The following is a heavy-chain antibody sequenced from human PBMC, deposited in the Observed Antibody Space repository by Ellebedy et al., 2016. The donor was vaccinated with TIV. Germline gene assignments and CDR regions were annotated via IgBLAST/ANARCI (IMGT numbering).Heavy chain of an antibody. J-gene: IGHJ6*02. D-gene: IGHD3-10*01. CDR1: GFTXRAHC. CDR2: INTDGSSP. Sequence: GGSLRLSCAASGFTXRAHCIHWVXXAPGKGLAWVLRINTDGSSPTYADSVDGRVTISRDNAKNSLYLQRNSLTADDTALYYCVRDNFGSGSYGRDVWGQGTTVTVSS. CDR3: VRDNFGSGSYGRDV. V-gene: IGHV3-74*01.